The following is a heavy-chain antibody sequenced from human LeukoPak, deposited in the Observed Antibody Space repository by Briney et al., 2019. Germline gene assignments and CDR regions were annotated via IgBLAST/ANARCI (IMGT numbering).Heavy chain of an antibody. V-gene: IGHV3-15*01. CDR1: GFIFSSYW. Sequence: GGSLRLSCAASGFIFSSYWMTWVRQAPGKGLEWVGRIKSKNVGGTTDYAAPVKGRFTISRDDSKNTVYLQMNSLKIEDTAVYYCTSHAAFDPWGQGTLVTVSS. CDR3: TSHAAFDP. J-gene: IGHJ5*02. CDR2: IKSKNVGGTT.